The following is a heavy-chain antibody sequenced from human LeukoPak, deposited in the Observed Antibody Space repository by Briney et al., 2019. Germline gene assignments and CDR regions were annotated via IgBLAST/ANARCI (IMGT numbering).Heavy chain of an antibody. CDR1: GYTFTGYY. CDR3: AREAYGDYVMDY. Sequence: ASVKVSCKASGYTFTGYYMHWVRQAPGQGLEWMGWINLNSGGTNYAQKFQGWVTMTRDTSISTACMELSRLRSDDTAVYCCAREAYGDYVMDYWGQGTLVTASS. D-gene: IGHD4-17*01. V-gene: IGHV1-2*04. CDR2: INLNSGGT. J-gene: IGHJ4*02.